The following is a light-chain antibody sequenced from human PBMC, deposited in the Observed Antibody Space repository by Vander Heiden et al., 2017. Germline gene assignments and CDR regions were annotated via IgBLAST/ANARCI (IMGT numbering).Light chain of an antibody. CDR1: QRINSY. V-gene: IGKV1-39*01. Sequence: NQMNESPSSLSASVGDRVTITCRASQRINSYLNWYQQKPGKAPKLLIYAASSLQSGVPSRFSGSGSGTDFTLTISSLQPEDFATYYCQQSDNTPRTFGQGTKVEIK. J-gene: IGKJ1*01. CDR2: AAS. CDR3: QQSDNTPRT.